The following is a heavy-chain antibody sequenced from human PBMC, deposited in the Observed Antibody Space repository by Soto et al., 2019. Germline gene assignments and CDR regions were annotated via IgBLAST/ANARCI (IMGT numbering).Heavy chain of an antibody. J-gene: IGHJ6*03. CDR1: GGSISSGGYY. CDR2: IYYSGST. D-gene: IGHD2-15*01. CDR3: ARVGCSGGSCYPPDYYYYYMDV. Sequence: QVQLQESGPGLVKPSQTLSLTCTVSGGSISSGGYYWSWIRQHPGKGLEWIGYIYYSGSTYYNPSLKSRVTISVYTSKNQFSLKLSSVTAADTAVYYWARVGCSGGSCYPPDYYYYYMDVWGKGTTVTVSS. V-gene: IGHV4-31*03.